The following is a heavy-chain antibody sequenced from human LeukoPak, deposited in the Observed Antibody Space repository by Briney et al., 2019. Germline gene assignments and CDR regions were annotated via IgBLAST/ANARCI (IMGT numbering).Heavy chain of an antibody. D-gene: IGHD5-12*01. CDR2: IYYSGST. V-gene: IGHV4-59*01. CDR1: GGSFSGYY. Sequence: SETLSLTCAVYGGSFSGYYWSWIRQPPGKGLEWIGYIYYSGSTNYNPSLKSRVTISVDTSKNQFSLKLSSVTAADTAVYYCARVLGYDSRFDYWGQGTLVTVSS. CDR3: ARVLGYDSRFDY. J-gene: IGHJ4*02.